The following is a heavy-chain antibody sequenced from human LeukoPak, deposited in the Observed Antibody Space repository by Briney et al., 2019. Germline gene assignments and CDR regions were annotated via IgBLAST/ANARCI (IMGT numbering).Heavy chain of an antibody. CDR1: GFTFGDYA. D-gene: IGHD2-2*01. J-gene: IGHJ4*02. V-gene: IGHV3-49*03. Sequence: GGSLRLSCTASGFTFGDYAMSWFRQAPGKGLEWVGFIRSKAYGGTTEYAASVKGRFTISRDDSKSIAYLQMNSLKTEDTAVYYCTRGSLYVVVPAATNFDYWGQGTLVTASS. CDR3: TRGSLYVVVPAATNFDY. CDR2: IRSKAYGGTT.